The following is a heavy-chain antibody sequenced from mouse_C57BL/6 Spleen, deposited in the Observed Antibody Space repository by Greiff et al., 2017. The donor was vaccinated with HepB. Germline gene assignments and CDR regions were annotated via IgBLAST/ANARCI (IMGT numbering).Heavy chain of an antibody. CDR1: GYTFTSYW. CDR3: ASHYYGSSPYYFDY. CDR2: IDPSDSYT. V-gene: IGHV1-50*01. J-gene: IGHJ2*01. Sequence: QVQLQQPGAELVKPGASVKLSCKASGYTFTSYWMQWVKQRPGQGLEWIGEIDPSDSYTNYNKKFKGKATLTVDTSSSTAYMQLSSLTSEDSAVYYCASHYYGSSPYYFDYWGQGTTLTVSS. D-gene: IGHD1-1*01.